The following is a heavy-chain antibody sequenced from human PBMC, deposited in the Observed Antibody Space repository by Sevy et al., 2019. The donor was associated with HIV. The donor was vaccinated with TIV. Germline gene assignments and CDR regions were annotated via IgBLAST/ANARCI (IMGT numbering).Heavy chain of an antibody. J-gene: IGHJ4*02. CDR1: GFSLSDYA. CDR3: ARGSYNSGLRLDF. CDR2: ISFDGGNK. Sequence: GGSLRLSCAASGFSLSDYAIHWARQGPGKGLEWLTVISFDGGNKYYADSVKGRFTISRENSKNTVSLQMNSLRPDDTVLYYWARGSYNSGLRLDFWGRGTVVTVSS. D-gene: IGHD1-1*01. V-gene: IGHV3-30-3*01.